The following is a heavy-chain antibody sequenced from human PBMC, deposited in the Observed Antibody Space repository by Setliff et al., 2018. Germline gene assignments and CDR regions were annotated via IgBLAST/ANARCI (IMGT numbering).Heavy chain of an antibody. Sequence: PGGSLRLSCAASGFTFSSYSMNWVRQAPGKGLEWVSSISGSGTYTYTADSVKGRFTISRDNSKNTLYLQMNSLRAEDTAVYYCAKDLITTTVPEWLLYTPTTYFDYWGQGTLVTVSS. D-gene: IGHD3-3*01. J-gene: IGHJ4*02. CDR1: GFTFSSYS. V-gene: IGHV3-21*04. CDR3: AKDLITTTVPEWLLYTPTTYFDY. CDR2: ISGSGTYT.